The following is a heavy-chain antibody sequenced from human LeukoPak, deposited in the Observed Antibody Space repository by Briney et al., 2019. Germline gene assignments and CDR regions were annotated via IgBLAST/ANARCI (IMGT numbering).Heavy chain of an antibody. V-gene: IGHV1-2*02. D-gene: IGHD6-6*01. J-gene: IGHJ4*02. CDR2: INPNSGGT. CDR1: GYISTGYY. CDR3: ARESSSSSFDY. Sequence: ASVKVSCKASGYISTGYYMHWVRQAPGQGLEWMGWINPNSGGTNYAQKFQGRVTMTRDTSISTAYMELSRLRSDDTAVYYCARESSSSSFDYWGQGTLVTVSS.